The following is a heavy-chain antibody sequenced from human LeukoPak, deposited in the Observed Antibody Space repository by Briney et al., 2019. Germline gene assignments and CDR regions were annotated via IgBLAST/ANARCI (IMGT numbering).Heavy chain of an antibody. CDR3: AKDSVWFGEFPEYYFDY. CDR2: INPSGGST. D-gene: IGHD3-10*01. Sequence: ASVKVSCKASGYTFTNYYIHWVRQAPGQGLECMGIINPSGGSTSYAQKFQGRVTMTRDMSTSTVYMELSSLRSEDTAVYYCAKDSVWFGEFPEYYFDYWGQGTLVTVSS. J-gene: IGHJ4*02. CDR1: GYTFTNYY. V-gene: IGHV1-46*01.